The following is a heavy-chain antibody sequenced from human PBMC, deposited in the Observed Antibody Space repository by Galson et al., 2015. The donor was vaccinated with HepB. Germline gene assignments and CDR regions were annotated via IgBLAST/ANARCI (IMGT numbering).Heavy chain of an antibody. CDR3: ARYTVTTIAFDI. CDR1: GYTFTSYG. Sequence: SVKVSCKASGYTFTSYGISWVRQAPGLGLEWMGWISAYNGNTNYAQKLQGRVTMTTDTSTSTAYMELRSLRSDDTAVYYCARYTVTTIAFDIWGQGTMVTVSS. D-gene: IGHD4-11*01. V-gene: IGHV1-18*01. CDR2: ISAYNGNT. J-gene: IGHJ3*02.